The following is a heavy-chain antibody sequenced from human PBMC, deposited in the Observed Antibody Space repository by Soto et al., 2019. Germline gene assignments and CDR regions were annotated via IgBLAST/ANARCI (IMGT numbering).Heavy chain of an antibody. V-gene: IGHV3-7*05. J-gene: IGHJ4*02. CDR1: GFTFRSSP. CDR3: ARYIVVVVAEAYYFDY. Sequence: PGGSLRLSCAVSGFTFRSSPMSWVRRAPGKGLEWVANIKQDGSEKYYVDSVKGRFTISRDNAKNSLYLQMNSLRAEDTAVYYCARYIVVVVAEAYYFDYWGQGTLVTVSS. CDR2: IKQDGSEK. D-gene: IGHD2-15*01.